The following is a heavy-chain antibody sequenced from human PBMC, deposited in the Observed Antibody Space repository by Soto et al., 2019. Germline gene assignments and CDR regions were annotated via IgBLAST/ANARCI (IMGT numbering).Heavy chain of an antibody. J-gene: IGHJ4*02. V-gene: IGHV3-30*18. CDR2: ISYDGTTQ. CDR3: AKYEDDSSAYVGYFDY. D-gene: IGHD3-22*01. Sequence: VGSLRLSFAASGFTFSDYGMHWVRQAPGKGPEWLAVISYDGTTQHYADSVKVRFTISRDNFKNTLHLQINSLRGEDTAVYYCAKYEDDSSAYVGYFDYWGQGTMVTVSS. CDR1: GFTFSDYG.